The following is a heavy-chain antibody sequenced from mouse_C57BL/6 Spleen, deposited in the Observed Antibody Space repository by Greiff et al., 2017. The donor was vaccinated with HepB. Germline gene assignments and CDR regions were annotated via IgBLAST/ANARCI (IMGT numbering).Heavy chain of an antibody. CDR2: ISSGGDYI. CDR3: ARGMGNWDAMDY. J-gene: IGHJ4*01. V-gene: IGHV5S21*01. CDR1: GFTFSSYA. D-gene: IGHD4-1*01. Sequence: EVKLVESGEGLVKPGGSLKLSCAASGFTFSSYAMSWVRQTPEKRLEWVAYISSGGDYIYYADTVKGRFTISRDNAKNTLFLQMTSLRSEDTAMYYCARGMGNWDAMDYWGQGTSVTVSS.